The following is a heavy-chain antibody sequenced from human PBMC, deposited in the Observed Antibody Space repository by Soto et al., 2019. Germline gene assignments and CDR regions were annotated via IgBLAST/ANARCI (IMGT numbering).Heavy chain of an antibody. CDR3: ATIKYCGGDPTPFCVSEDNWFEP. V-gene: IGHV1-24*01. J-gene: IGHJ5*02. D-gene: IGHD2-21*02. Sequence: QVQLVQSGAEVKKPGASVKVSCKVSGYTLTELSMHWVRQAPGKGLEWMGGFDPEDGETIYAQKFQDRVTLTEDTCTDKAYMEMISLRSQDRAVYYCATIKYCGGDPTPFCVSEDNWFEPWGQGTLVTVSS. CDR1: GYTLTELS. CDR2: FDPEDGET.